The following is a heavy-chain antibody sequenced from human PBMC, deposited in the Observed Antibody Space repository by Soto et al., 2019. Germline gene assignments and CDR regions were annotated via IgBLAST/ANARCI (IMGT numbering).Heavy chain of an antibody. CDR2: ISAYNGNT. V-gene: IGHV1-18*01. Sequence: ASVKVSCKASGYTFTSYGISWVRQAPGQGLEWMGWISAYNGNTNYAQKLQGRVTITRDTSASTAYMELSSLRSEDTAVYYCASSYSNYALIDYYYYGMDVWGQGTTVTSP. CDR1: GYTFTSYG. D-gene: IGHD4-4*01. CDR3: ASSYSNYALIDYYYYGMDV. J-gene: IGHJ6*02.